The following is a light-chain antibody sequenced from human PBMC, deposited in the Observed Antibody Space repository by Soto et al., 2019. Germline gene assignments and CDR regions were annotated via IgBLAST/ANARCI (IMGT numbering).Light chain of an antibody. J-gene: IGLJ1*01. Sequence: SALTHPASVSRSPVQSIPSSRTGTNRDIGAYNYVSWYQHNPGKAPKLMIYDVSNRPSGLSNRFSGSKSGNTASLTISGLQAEDEADYYCSSYTSSATYVFGTGTKVTVL. V-gene: IGLV2-14*03. CDR3: SSYTSSATYV. CDR2: DVS. CDR1: NRDIGAYNY.